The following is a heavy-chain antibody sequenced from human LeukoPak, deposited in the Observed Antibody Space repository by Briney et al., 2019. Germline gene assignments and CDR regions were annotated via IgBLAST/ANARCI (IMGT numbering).Heavy chain of an antibody. V-gene: IGHV4-39*01. Sequence: SETLSLTCTVSGGSISSSSYYWGWIRQPPGKGLEWIGSIYYSGSTYYNPSLKSRVTISVDTSKNQFSLKLSSVTAADTAVYYCAGGAYCGGDCYSYYGMDVWGQGTTVTVSS. J-gene: IGHJ6*02. CDR2: IYYSGST. CDR3: AGGAYCGGDCYSYYGMDV. D-gene: IGHD2-21*02. CDR1: GGSISSSSYY.